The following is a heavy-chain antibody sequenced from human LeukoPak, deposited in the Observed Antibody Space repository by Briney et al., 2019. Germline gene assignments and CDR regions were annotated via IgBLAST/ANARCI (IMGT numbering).Heavy chain of an antibody. CDR2: ISAYNGNT. Sequence: ASVKVSCKASGYTFTSYGISRVRQAPGQGLEWMGWISAYNGNTNYAQKLQGRVTMTTDTSTSTAYVELRSLRADDTAVYYCARRGIRADYWGQGSLVTVSS. CDR3: ARRGIRADY. D-gene: IGHD3-16*01. CDR1: GYTFTSYG. V-gene: IGHV1-18*01. J-gene: IGHJ4*02.